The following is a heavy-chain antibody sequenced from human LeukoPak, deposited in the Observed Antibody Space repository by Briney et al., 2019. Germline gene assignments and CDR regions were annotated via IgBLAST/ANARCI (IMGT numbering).Heavy chain of an antibody. D-gene: IGHD2-21*01. CDR2: IYSGGTT. CDR1: GFTVSSNY. CDR3: SRGLLRAFDL. J-gene: IGHJ3*01. Sequence: GGSLRLSCAASGFTVSSNYMNWVRQAPGKGLEWVSVIYSGGTTYCANSVKGRFTISRDNSKNTLYLQMNSLRAEDTAVYYCSRGLLRAFDLWGQGTMVTVSS. V-gene: IGHV3-66*01.